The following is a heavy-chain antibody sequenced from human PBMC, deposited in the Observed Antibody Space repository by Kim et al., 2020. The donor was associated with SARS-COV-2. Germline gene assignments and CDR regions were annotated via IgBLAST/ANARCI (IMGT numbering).Heavy chain of an antibody. J-gene: IGHJ4*02. V-gene: IGHV4-61*02. D-gene: IGHD3-16*01. CDR2: IYINGNT. CDR1: GGSFNSGDYR. CDR3: AREALGGFSIPIDS. Sequence: SETLSLTCTVSGGSFNSGDYRWTWIRQPAGKGLEWIGRIYINGNTNYNPSLKSRLTMSVDTSRNQFSLILTSVTAADTALYYCAREALGGFSIPIDSWGQGLLVTVSS.